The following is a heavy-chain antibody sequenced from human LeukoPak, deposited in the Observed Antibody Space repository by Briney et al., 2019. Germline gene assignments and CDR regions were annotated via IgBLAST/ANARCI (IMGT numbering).Heavy chain of an antibody. CDR2: IYYSGST. Sequence: NTSETLSLTCTVSGGSISSYYWSWIRQPPGKGLEWIGYIYYSGSTNYNPSLKSRVTISVDTSKNQFSLKLSSVTAADTAVYYCARDSRAGVIDYWGQGTLVTVSS. CDR3: ARDSRAGVIDY. D-gene: IGHD3-10*01. J-gene: IGHJ4*02. V-gene: IGHV4-59*01. CDR1: GGSISSYY.